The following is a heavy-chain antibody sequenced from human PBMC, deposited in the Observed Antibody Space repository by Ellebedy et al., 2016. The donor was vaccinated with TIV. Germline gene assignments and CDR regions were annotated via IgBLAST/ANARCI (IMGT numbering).Heavy chain of an antibody. CDR1: GFTFSSYT. Sequence: GESLKISCATSGFTFSSYTMNWVRQAPGKGLEWVSSISSSSTYIYYADSVKGRFTISRDNAKNSLYLQMNSLRAEDTAVYYCARNRASMVRGVKYYFDSWGQGTLVTVSS. CDR2: ISSSSTYI. D-gene: IGHD3-10*01. J-gene: IGHJ4*02. V-gene: IGHV3-21*01. CDR3: ARNRASMVRGVKYYFDS.